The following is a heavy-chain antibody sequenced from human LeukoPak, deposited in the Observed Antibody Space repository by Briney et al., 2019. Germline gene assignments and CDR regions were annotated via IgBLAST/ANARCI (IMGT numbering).Heavy chain of an antibody. CDR1: GFTVSNNY. V-gene: IGHV3-53*01. CDR3: ARPRPPFTISTGGFDY. D-gene: IGHD3-3*01. J-gene: IGHJ4*02. CDR2: IYSGGST. Sequence: PGGSLRLSCAASGFTVSNNYMSWVRQAPGKGLEWVSIIYSGGSTYYSDSVKGRFTISRDNSKNTLYLQMNSLRAEDTALYYCARPRPPFTISTGGFDYWGQGTLVTVSS.